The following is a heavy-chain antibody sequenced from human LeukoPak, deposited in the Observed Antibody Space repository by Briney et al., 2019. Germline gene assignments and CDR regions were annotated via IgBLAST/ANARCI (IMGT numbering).Heavy chain of an antibody. CDR2: ISGSGGST. Sequence: GGSLRLSCAASGFTFSSYAMSWVRQAPEKGLEWVSAISGSGGSTYYADSVKGRFTISRDNSKNTLYLQMNSLRAEDTAVYYCAKDGTTYYYDSSGRWVWGQGTMVTVSS. CDR3: AKDGTTYYYDSSGRWV. D-gene: IGHD3-22*01. CDR1: GFTFSSYA. V-gene: IGHV3-23*01. J-gene: IGHJ3*01.